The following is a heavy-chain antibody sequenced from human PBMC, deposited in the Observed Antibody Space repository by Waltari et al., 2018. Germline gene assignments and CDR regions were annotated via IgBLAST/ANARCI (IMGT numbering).Heavy chain of an antibody. CDR2: INHSGST. Sequence: QVQLQQWGAGLLKPSETLSLTCAVYGGSFSGYYWSWIRQPPGKGLEWIGEINHSGSTNSNPSLKSRVTISVDTSKNQFSLKLSSVTAADTAVYYCASVISSSSRSGYYYYYMDVWGKGTTVTVSS. CDR1: GGSFSGYY. V-gene: IGHV4-34*01. CDR3: ASVISSSSRSGYYYYYMDV. J-gene: IGHJ6*03. D-gene: IGHD6-6*01.